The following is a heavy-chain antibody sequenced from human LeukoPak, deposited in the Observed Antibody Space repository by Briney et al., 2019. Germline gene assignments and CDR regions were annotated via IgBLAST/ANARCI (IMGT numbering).Heavy chain of an antibody. D-gene: IGHD1-26*01. CDR2: IRYDGRYK. J-gene: IGHJ4*02. CDR1: GFTFSSYG. CDR3: AKDQGVTTASDH. Sequence: GGSLRLSCAASGFTFSSYGMHWVRQAPGKGLEWVAFIRYDGRYKNYADSVKGRFTISRDNSKNILYLQMNSLRAEDTAVYYCAKDQGVTTASDHWGQGTLVTVSS. V-gene: IGHV3-30*02.